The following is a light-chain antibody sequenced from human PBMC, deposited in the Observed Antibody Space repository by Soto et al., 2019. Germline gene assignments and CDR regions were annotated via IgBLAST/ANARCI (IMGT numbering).Light chain of an antibody. CDR3: QQYNTYSWT. J-gene: IGKJ1*01. Sequence: EIVMTQSPATLSVSPGERATLSCRASQSVSRDLAWYQQKPGQAPRLLIYGASTRAAGIPARFSGSGSGTEFTLTISSLQSEDFAVYYCQQYNTYSWTFGQGTKVEIK. CDR1: QSVSRD. CDR2: GAS. V-gene: IGKV3-15*01.